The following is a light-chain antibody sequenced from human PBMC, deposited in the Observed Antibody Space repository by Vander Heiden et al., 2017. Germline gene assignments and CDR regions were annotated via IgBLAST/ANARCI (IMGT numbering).Light chain of an antibody. V-gene: IGLV3-1*01. CDR3: QAWDSSTAHVV. CDR2: QDS. CDR1: KLGDKY. Sequence: SYELTQPPSVSVYPGPTASITCSGDKLGDKYACWYQQKPGQSPVLVIYQDSKRPSGIPERFSGSNSGNTATLTISGTQAMDEADYYCQAWDSSTAHVVFGGGTKLTVL. J-gene: IGLJ2*01.